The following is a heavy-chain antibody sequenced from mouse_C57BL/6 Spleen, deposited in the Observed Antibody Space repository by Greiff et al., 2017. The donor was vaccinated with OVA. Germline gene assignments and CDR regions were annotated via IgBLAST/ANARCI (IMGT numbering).Heavy chain of an antibody. CDR1: GYAFTNYL. CDR2: INPGSGGT. V-gene: IGHV1-54*01. CDR3: ARRWDGYYFDY. D-gene: IGHD4-1*01. Sequence: VKVVESGAELVRPGPSVKVSCKASGYAFTNYLIEWVKQRPGQGLEWIGVINPGSGGTNYNEKFKGKATLTADKSSSTAYMQLSSLTSEDSAVYFCARRWDGYYFDYWGQGTTLTVSS. J-gene: IGHJ2*01.